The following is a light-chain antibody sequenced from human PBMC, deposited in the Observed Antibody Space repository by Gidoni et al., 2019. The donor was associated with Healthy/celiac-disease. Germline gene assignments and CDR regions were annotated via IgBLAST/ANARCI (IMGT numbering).Light chain of an antibody. J-gene: IGKJ4*01. Sequence: DIVMTQSPLSLPVTPGAPASISCRSSQSLLHSNGYNYLDWYLQKPGQSPQLLIYLGSNRASGVTDRFSGRGSGTDFTLKISRVEAEDVGVYYCMQALQTPLTFGGGTKVEIK. V-gene: IGKV2-28*01. CDR1: QSLLHSNGYNY. CDR2: LGS. CDR3: MQALQTPLT.